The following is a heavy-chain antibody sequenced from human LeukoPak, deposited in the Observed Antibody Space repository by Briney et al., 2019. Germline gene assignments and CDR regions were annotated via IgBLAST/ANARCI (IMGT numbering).Heavy chain of an antibody. Sequence: AVKVSCKASGYTFTGYYMHWVRQAPGQGLEWMGRINPNSGGTNYAQKFQGRVTMTRDTSISTAYMELSRLRSDDTAVYYCARSRKSYGDYVDWGQGTLVTVSS. CDR1: GYTFTGYY. V-gene: IGHV1-2*06. J-gene: IGHJ4*02. CDR2: INPNSGGT. CDR3: ARSRKSYGDYVD. D-gene: IGHD4-17*01.